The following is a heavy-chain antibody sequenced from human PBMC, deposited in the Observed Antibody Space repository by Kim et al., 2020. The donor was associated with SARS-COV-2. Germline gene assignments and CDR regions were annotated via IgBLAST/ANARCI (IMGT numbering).Heavy chain of an antibody. Sequence: GGSLRLSCAASGFTFSSYAMHWVRQAPGKGLEWVAVISYDGSNKYYADSVKGRFTISRDNSKNTLYLQMNSLRAEDTAVYYCARDPRGTIAAVTHMDVCGQGTTVTVSS. CDR3: ARDPRGTIAAVTHMDV. CDR1: GFTFSSYA. V-gene: IGHV3-30-3*01. D-gene: IGHD6-13*01. CDR2: ISYDGSNK. J-gene: IGHJ6*02.